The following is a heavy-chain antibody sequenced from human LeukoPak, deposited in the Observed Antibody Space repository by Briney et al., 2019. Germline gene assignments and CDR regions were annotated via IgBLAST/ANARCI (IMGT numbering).Heavy chain of an antibody. J-gene: IGHJ4*02. D-gene: IGHD6-13*01. CDR1: GFTFSSYS. CDR3: ARDAVGIYSIIDY. V-gene: IGHV3-21*01. Sequence: GGSLRPSCAASGFTFSSYSMNWVRQAPGKGLEWVSSISSSSSYIYYADSVKGRFTISRDNAKNSLYLQMNSLRAEDTAVYYCARDAVGIYSIIDYWGQGTLVTVSS. CDR2: ISSSSSYI.